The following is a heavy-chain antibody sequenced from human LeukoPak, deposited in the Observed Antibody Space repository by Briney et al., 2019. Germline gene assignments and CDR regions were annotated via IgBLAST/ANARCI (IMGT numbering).Heavy chain of an antibody. V-gene: IGHV1-69*13. J-gene: IGHJ5*02. CDR3: AREKGLTIFGGEGWFDP. CDR1: GGTFTSYA. Sequence: GASVKVSCKTSGGTFTSYAITWVRQAPGQGLEWMGKIIPISGTTNYAQKFQGRVTITADESTSTAYMELSSLRSEDTAVYYCAREKGLTIFGGEGWFDPWGQGTLVTVSS. CDR2: IIPISGTT. D-gene: IGHD3-3*01.